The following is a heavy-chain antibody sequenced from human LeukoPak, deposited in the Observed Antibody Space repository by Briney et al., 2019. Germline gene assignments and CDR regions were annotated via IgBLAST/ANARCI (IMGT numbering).Heavy chain of an antibody. J-gene: IGHJ6*03. Sequence: GGSLRLSCAGSGFTFSSYWMHWVRQAPGKGLVWVSRINSDGSSTSYADSVKGRFTISRDNAKNTLYLQMNSLRAEDTAVYYCARVRGYSYYGGYYYYMDVWGKGTTVTVSS. CDR3: ARVRGYSYYGGYYYYMDV. D-gene: IGHD5-18*01. V-gene: IGHV3-74*01. CDR2: INSDGSST. CDR1: GFTFSSYW.